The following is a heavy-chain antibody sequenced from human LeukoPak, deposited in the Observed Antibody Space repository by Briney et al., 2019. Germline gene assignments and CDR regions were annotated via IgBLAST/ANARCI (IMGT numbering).Heavy chain of an antibody. V-gene: IGHV4-59*01. CDR1: GGSISSYY. D-gene: IGHD2-2*01. CDR2: IYYSGST. Sequence: SETLSLTCTVSGGSISSYYWSWIRQPPGKGLEWIGYIYYSGSTNYNPSLKSRVTISVDTSKNQFSLKLSSVTAADTAVYYCARGDVVPAARLWDQGTLVTVSS. CDR3: ARGDVVPAARL. J-gene: IGHJ4*02.